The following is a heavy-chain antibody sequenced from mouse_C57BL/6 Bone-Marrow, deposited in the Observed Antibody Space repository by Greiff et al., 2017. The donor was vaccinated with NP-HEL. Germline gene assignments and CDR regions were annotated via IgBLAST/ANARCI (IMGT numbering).Heavy chain of an antibody. D-gene: IGHD2-4*01. Sequence: VQLKESGGGLVKPGGSLKLSCAASGFTFSSYAMSWVRQTPEKRLEWVATISDGGSYTYYPANVKGRFTFSRDNAKNNLYLQMSHLKSEDTAMYYCARVLYDYDVAWYFDVWGTGTTVTVSS. CDR1: GFTFSSYA. J-gene: IGHJ1*03. CDR2: ISDGGSYT. CDR3: ARVLYDYDVAWYFDV. V-gene: IGHV5-4*01.